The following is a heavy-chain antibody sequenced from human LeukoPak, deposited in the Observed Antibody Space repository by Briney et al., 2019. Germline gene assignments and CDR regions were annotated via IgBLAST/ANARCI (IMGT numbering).Heavy chain of an antibody. CDR3: ARVGGPREWYYDSSGYSNPLDY. CDR2: INPNSGGT. J-gene: IGHJ4*02. D-gene: IGHD3-22*01. CDR1: GYTFTGYY. V-gene: IGHV1-2*02. Sequence: GSVKVSCKASGYTFTGYYMHWVRQAPGQGLEWMGWINPNSGGTNYAQKFQGRVTMTRDTSISTAYMELSRLRSDDTAVYYCARVGGPREWYYDSSGYSNPLDYWGQGTLVTVSS.